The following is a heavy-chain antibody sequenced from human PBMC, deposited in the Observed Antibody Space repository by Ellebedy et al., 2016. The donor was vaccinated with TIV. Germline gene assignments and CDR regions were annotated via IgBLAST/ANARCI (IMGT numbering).Heavy chain of an antibody. CDR1: GYSISSGSW. CDR3: ARIGGGYLSRIRFDP. D-gene: IGHD3-16*01. Sequence: LRLXXAVSGYSISSGSWWGWIRQPPGKGLEWIGNIYFTGSTNYNPSLKSRVTMSVDTSKNQFSLRLSSVTVVDTAIYYCARIGGGYLSRIRFDPWGQGTLVTVSS. J-gene: IGHJ5*02. V-gene: IGHV4-28*01. CDR2: IYFTGST.